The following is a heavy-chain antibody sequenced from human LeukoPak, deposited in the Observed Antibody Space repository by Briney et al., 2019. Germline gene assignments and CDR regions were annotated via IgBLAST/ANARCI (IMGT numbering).Heavy chain of an antibody. CDR2: INPNSGGT. V-gene: IGHV1-2*06. CDR3: AREGYYDSSGHSRFDY. Sequence: ASVKVSCKASGYTFTGYYMHWVRQAPGQGLEWMGRINPNSGGTNYAQKLQGRVTMTRDTSISTAYMELSRLRSDDTAVYYCAREGYYDSSGHSRFDYWGQGTLVTVSS. CDR1: GYTFTGYY. D-gene: IGHD3-22*01. J-gene: IGHJ4*02.